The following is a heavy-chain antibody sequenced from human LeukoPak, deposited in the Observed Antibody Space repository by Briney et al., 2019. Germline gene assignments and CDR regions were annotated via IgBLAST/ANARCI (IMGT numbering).Heavy chain of an antibody. CDR3: ASLYSSSWYGHTGYFDY. D-gene: IGHD6-13*01. V-gene: IGHV4-39*01. CDR1: GGSISSSSYY. CDR2: IYYSGST. J-gene: IGHJ4*02. Sequence: SETLSLTCTVPGGSISSSSYYWGWIRQPPGKGLEWIGSIYYSGSTYYNPSLKSRVTISVDTSKNQFSLKLSSVSAADTAVYYCASLYSSSWYGHTGYFDYWGQGTLVTVSS.